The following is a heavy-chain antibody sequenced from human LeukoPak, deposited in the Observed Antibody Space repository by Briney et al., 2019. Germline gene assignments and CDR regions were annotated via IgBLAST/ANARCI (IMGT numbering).Heavy chain of an antibody. CDR1: GFTFSSYE. Sequence: GGSLRLSCVASGFTFSSYEMNWVRQAPGKGPEWLSYISSSGDTIYYADSVKGRFTISRDNAKNSLYLQMNSLRAEDTAVYYCASTAMVSRNFDYWGQGTLVTVSS. V-gene: IGHV3-48*03. CDR2: ISSSGDTI. CDR3: ASTAMVSRNFDY. D-gene: IGHD5-18*01. J-gene: IGHJ4*02.